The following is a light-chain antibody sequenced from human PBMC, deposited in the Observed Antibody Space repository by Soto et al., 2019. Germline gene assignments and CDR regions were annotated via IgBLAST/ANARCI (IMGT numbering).Light chain of an antibody. J-gene: IGKJ1*01. CDR1: QSISSW. CDR3: LQYNSSPT. CDR2: KAF. Sequence: DIQMTQSPSTLSASVGDRVTITCRASQSISSWLAWYQQKPGKAPKLLIYKAFSLESGVPSRFSGSGSGTEFTLTISSLQPDDFATYYCLQYNSSPTFGQGTKVEIK. V-gene: IGKV1-5*03.